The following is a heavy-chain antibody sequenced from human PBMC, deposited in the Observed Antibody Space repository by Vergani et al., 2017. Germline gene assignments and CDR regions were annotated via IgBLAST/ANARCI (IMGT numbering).Heavy chain of an antibody. J-gene: IGHJ6*02. V-gene: IGHV4-34*01. CDR3: ARGSLKLEQGAAAGDDYYYYYGMDV. D-gene: IGHD6-13*01. CDR2: INHSGST. CDR1: GGSFSGYY. Sequence: QVQLQQWGAGLLKPSETLSLTCAVYGGSFSGYYWSWIRQPPGKGLEWIGEINHSGSTNYNPSLKSRVTISVDTSKNQFSLKLSSVTAADTAVYYCARGSLKLEQGAAAGDDYYYYYGMDVWGQGP.